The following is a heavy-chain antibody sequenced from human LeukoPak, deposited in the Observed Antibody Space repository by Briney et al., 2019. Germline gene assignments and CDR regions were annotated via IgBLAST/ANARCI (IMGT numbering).Heavy chain of an antibody. Sequence: SVKVSCKASGGTFISYAISWVRQAPGQGLEWMGGIIPIFGTANYAQKFQGRVTITADESTSTAYMELSSLRSEDTAVYYCARDKQGGAYTVFDYWGQGTLVTVSS. J-gene: IGHJ4*02. CDR1: GGTFISYA. CDR2: IIPIFGTA. CDR3: ARDKQGGAYTVFDY. D-gene: IGHD1-26*01. V-gene: IGHV1-69*13.